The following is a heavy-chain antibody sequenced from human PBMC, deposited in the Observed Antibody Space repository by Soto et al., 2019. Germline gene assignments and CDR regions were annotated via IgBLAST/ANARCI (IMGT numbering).Heavy chain of an antibody. CDR3: VKINYYDSSGLTQKDYYYYYYGMDV. V-gene: IGHV3-64D*06. D-gene: IGHD3-22*01. J-gene: IGHJ6*02. Sequence: GGSLRRSCSASGFTFSSYAMHWVRQAPGKGLEYVSAISSNGGSTYYADSVKGRFTISRDNSKNTLYLQMSSLRAEDTAVYYCVKINYYDSSGLTQKDYYYYYYGMDVWGQGTTVTVSS. CDR2: ISSNGGST. CDR1: GFTFSSYA.